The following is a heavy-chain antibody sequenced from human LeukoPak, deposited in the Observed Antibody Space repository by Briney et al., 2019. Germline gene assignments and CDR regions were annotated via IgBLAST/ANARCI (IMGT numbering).Heavy chain of an antibody. V-gene: IGHV3-21*01. Sequence: PGGSLRLSCAASGFTFSSYSMNWVRQAPGKGLEWVSSISSSSSYIYYADSVKGRFTISRDNAKNSLYLQMNSLRAEDTAVYYCARDSGSTYYDYVWGSYPSDYWGQGTLVTVSS. D-gene: IGHD3-16*01. J-gene: IGHJ4*02. CDR2: ISSSSSYI. CDR3: ARDSGSTYYDYVWGSYPSDY. CDR1: GFTFSSYS.